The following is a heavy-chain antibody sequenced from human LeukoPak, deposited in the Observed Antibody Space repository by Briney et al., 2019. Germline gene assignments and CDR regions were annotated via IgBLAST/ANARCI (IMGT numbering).Heavy chain of an antibody. CDR3: ARAIEYCTNGVCYFDY. Sequence: GGSLRLSCAASGFIFSRYSMNWVRQTPGRGLEWVASISSSSNYMYYTDSVKGRFTISRDDAKDSLYLQMSSLRADDTAVYYCARAIEYCTNGVCYFDYWGQGTLVTVSS. V-gene: IGHV3-21*01. J-gene: IGHJ4*02. CDR1: GFIFSRYS. D-gene: IGHD2-8*01. CDR2: ISSSSNYM.